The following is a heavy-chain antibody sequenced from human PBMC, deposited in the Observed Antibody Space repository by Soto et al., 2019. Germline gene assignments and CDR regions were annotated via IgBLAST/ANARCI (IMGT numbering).Heavy chain of an antibody. J-gene: IGHJ3*02. D-gene: IGHD3-22*01. Sequence: GGSLRLSCAASGFTFSSYAMHWVRQAPGKGLEWVAVISYDGSNKYYADSVKGRFTISRDNSKNTLYLQMNSLRAEDTAVYYYARVEHRWYYYDSSGYSKKKFDAFDIWGQGTMVTVSS. CDR1: GFTFSSYA. CDR3: ARVEHRWYYYDSSGYSKKKFDAFDI. V-gene: IGHV3-30-3*01. CDR2: ISYDGSNK.